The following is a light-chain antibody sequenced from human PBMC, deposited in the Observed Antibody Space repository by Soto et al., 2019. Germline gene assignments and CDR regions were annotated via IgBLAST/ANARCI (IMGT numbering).Light chain of an antibody. CDR3: QQGSNWYT. V-gene: IGKV3-15*01. CDR2: GAS. J-gene: IGKJ2*01. Sequence: EIVMTQSPATLSVSPGERATLSCRASQSVSINLAWYQQSPGQAPRLLIYGASTRATGIPARFSGGGSETDFTLTISSVEPEDFAVYYCQQGSNWYTFGQGTKLEIK. CDR1: QSVSIN.